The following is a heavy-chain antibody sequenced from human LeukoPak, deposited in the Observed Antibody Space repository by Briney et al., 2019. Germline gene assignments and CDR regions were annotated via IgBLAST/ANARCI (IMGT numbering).Heavy chain of an antibody. CDR2: ISGSGDRT. J-gene: IGHJ4*02. CDR3: ARVEASDGAFDY. D-gene: IGHD2-21*01. Sequence: GGSLRLSCAASGLTFSIYGMSWVRQAPGKGLEWVSAISGSGDRTYYADSVKGRFTISRDNSKNTLYLQMNSLRAEDTAVYYCARVEASDGAFDYWGQGTLVTVSS. V-gene: IGHV3-23*01. CDR1: GLTFSIYG.